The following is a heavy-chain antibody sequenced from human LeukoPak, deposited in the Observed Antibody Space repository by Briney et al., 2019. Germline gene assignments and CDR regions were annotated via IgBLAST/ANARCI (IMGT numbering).Heavy chain of an antibody. J-gene: IGHJ4*02. CDR3: ARHVAVAGIDY. Sequence: KPSQTLSLTCTVSGGSISSGTYYWSWIRQHPGKGLEWIGYIYNSGSTYYNPSLKSRVIISVDTSKNQFSLKLTSVTAADTAVYYCARHVAVAGIDYWGQGTLVTVSS. CDR1: GGSISSGTYY. CDR2: IYNSGST. V-gene: IGHV4-31*03. D-gene: IGHD6-19*01.